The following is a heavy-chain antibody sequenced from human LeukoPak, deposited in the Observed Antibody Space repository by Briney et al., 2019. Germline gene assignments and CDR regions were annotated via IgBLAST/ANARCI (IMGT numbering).Heavy chain of an antibody. V-gene: IGHV4-30-4*01. CDR3: ARAPDYYDSSGYSHAFDI. J-gene: IGHJ3*02. Sequence: PSETLSLTCTVSGGSISSGDYYWSWIRQPPGKGLEWIGYIYYSGSTYYNPSLKSRVTISVDTSKNQFSLKLSSVTAADTAVYYCARAPDYYDSSGYSHAFDIWGQGTMVTVSS. CDR2: IYYSGST. D-gene: IGHD3-22*01. CDR1: GGSISSGDYY.